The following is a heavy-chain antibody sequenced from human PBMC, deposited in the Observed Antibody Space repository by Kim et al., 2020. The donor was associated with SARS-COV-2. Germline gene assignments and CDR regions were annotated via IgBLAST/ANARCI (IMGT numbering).Heavy chain of an antibody. CDR1: GFTISDYH. J-gene: IGHJ4*02. CDR2: ISAASIVI. V-gene: IGHV3-11*06. D-gene: IGHD4-17*01. CDR3: ARDSNYGGTFDY. Sequence: GESLRLSCAASGFTISDYHMSWVRQAPGKGLEWVAYISAASIVIHHADSVKGRFIISRDNSKHSLYLQMNSLRDEDTAIYYCARDSNYGGTFDYWGQGAL.